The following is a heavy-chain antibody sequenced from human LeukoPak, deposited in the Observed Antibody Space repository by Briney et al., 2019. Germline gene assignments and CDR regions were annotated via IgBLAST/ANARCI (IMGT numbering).Heavy chain of an antibody. Sequence: PSETLSLTCAVYGGSFSGYYWSWIRQPPGKGLEWIGEINHSGSTNYNPSLKSRVTISVDTSKNQFSLKLSSVTAADTTVYYCARDSSSWYGGYYGMDVWGQGTTVTVSS. CDR2: INHSGST. V-gene: IGHV4-34*01. CDR1: GGSFSGYY. D-gene: IGHD6-13*01. J-gene: IGHJ6*02. CDR3: ARDSSSWYGGYYGMDV.